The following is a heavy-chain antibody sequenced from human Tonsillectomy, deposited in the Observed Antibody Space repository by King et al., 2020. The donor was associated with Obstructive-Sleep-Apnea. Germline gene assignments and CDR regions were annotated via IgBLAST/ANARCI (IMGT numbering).Heavy chain of an antibody. CDR3: ARDEQLIPYWYFAL. Sequence: QLQESGPGLVKPSETLSLTCTVSVGSISSSSYYWGWIRQPPGKGLEWIGSIYHSGSTYYNPSLKSRVTISVDTSKNQFSLKLNSVTAADTAVYYCARDEQLIPYWYFALWGRGTLVTVSS. CDR1: VGSISSSSYY. D-gene: IGHD6-13*01. V-gene: IGHV4-39*07. J-gene: IGHJ2*01. CDR2: IYHSGST.